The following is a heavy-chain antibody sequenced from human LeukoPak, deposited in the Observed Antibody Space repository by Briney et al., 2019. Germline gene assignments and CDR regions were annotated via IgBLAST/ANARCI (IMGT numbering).Heavy chain of an antibody. Sequence: VASVKVSCKASGYTFTSYDINWVRQATGQGLEWMGWMNPNSGNTGYAQKFQGRVTMTRNTSISTAYMELSSLRSDDTAVYYCARDDYGDCPYGMDVWGQGTTVTVSS. J-gene: IGHJ6*02. V-gene: IGHV1-8*01. CDR1: GYTFTSYD. CDR2: MNPNSGNT. CDR3: ARDDYGDCPYGMDV. D-gene: IGHD4-17*01.